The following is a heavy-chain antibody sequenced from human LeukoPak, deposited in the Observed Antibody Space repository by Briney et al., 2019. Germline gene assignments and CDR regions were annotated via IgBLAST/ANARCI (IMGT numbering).Heavy chain of an antibody. D-gene: IGHD5-18*01. CDR3: AGVSVYSYGYDLFDY. Sequence: ASVKVSCKASGGTFSSYAISWVRQAPGQGLEWMGGIIPIFGTANYAQKFQGRVTITADESTSTAYMELRSLRSEDTAVYYCAGVSVYSYGYDLFDYWGQGTLVTVSS. CDR1: GGTFSSYA. V-gene: IGHV1-69*13. CDR2: IIPIFGTA. J-gene: IGHJ4*02.